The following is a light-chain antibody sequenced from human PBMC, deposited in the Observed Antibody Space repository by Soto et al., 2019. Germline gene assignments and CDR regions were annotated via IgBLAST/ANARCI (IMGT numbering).Light chain of an antibody. J-gene: IGLJ2*01. CDR2: EVT. CDR3: SSYAGRNNLV. CDR1: SSDIVNYNY. V-gene: IGLV2-8*01. Sequence: QSVLTQPPSASGSPGQSVTISCTKTSSDIVNYNYVSWYQHHPGKAPKLLIYEVTKRPSGVPDRFSGSKSGNTASLTVSGLQAEDEADYYCSSYAGRNNLVFGGGTKVTVL.